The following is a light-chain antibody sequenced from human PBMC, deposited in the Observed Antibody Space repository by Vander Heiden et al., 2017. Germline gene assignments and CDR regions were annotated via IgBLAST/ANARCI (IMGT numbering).Light chain of an antibody. Sequence: QSALTQPASVSGSPGQSITISCTGTRSDVGSYNLVSWYQQPPGKAPKLMMYEVSKRPSGVSNRFSGSKSGNTASLTIYGLQAEDEADYYCCSYAGSSTSVVFGGGTKLTVL. CDR3: CSYAGSSTSVV. CDR2: EVS. J-gene: IGLJ2*01. CDR1: RSDVGSYNL. V-gene: IGLV2-23*02.